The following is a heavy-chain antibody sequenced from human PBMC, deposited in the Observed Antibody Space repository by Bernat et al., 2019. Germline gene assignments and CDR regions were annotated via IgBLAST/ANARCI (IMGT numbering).Heavy chain of an antibody. V-gene: IGHV1-18*01. CDR3: ARDLSWPVAVAGTSYFQH. J-gene: IGHJ1*01. CDR1: GYTFTSYG. D-gene: IGHD6-19*01. CDR2: ISAYNGNT. Sequence: QVQLLQSGAEVKKPGASVKVSCKASGYTFTSYGISWVRQAPGQGLEWMGWISAYNGNTNYAQKLQGRVTMTTDTSTSTAYMELRSLRSDDTAVYYCARDLSWPVAVAGTSYFQHWGQGTLVTVSS.